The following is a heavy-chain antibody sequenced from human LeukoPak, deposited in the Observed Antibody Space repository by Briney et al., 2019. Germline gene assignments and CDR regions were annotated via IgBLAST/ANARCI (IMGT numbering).Heavy chain of an antibody. J-gene: IGHJ4*02. Sequence: ASVKVSCKASGGTFSSYAISWVRQAPGQGLEWMGRIIPIFGTANYAQKFQGRVTITTDESTSTAYMELSSLRSEDTAVYYCARGYYYDSSGYYYFDYWGQGTLVTVSS. D-gene: IGHD3-22*01. CDR3: ARGYYYDSSGYYYFDY. CDR1: GGTFSSYA. V-gene: IGHV1-69*05. CDR2: IIPIFGTA.